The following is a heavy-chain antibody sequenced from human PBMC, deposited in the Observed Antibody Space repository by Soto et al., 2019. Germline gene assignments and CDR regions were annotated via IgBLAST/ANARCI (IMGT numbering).Heavy chain of an antibody. Sequence: QVQLMQSGAEVKKPGSSVKVSCKASGGTFSTSAISWVRQAPGEGLEWVGGIMPVFATPDYAQKFQGRVTLSADESTTTAYLGLTSLTTDDTAVYYWARDKGRQQLGGNYYYILDVWGQGTAITVSS. V-gene: IGHV1-69*12. J-gene: IGHJ6*02. CDR1: GGTFSTSA. CDR3: ARDKGRQQLGGNYYYILDV. CDR2: IMPVFATP. D-gene: IGHD3-3*02.